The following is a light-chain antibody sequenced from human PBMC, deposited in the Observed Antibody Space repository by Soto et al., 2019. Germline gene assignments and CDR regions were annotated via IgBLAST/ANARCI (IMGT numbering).Light chain of an antibody. CDR1: QTITTW. Sequence: DIQMTQSPSTLSASVGDRVTITCRASQTITTWLAWYQQTPGKAPKLLIYDASTLEGGVPSRFSGSGSGTEFTLTISSLQPADFATYYCQEYSTFSFGQGTKVEAK. CDR2: DAS. V-gene: IGKV1-5*01. J-gene: IGKJ1*01. CDR3: QEYSTFS.